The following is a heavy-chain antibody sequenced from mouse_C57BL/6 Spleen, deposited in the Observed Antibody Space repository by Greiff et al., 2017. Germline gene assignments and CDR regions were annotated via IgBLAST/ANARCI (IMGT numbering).Heavy chain of an antibody. CDR1: GFSLTSYG. Sequence: QVQLQQSGPGLVAPSQSLSITCTVSGFSLTSYGVHWVRQPPGKGLEWLVVIWSDGSTTYNSALKSRLSISKDNSKSQVFLKMNSLQTDDTAMYYCARPLYYGRDYAMDYWGQGTSVTVSS. CDR3: ARPLYYGRDYAMDY. D-gene: IGHD1-1*01. V-gene: IGHV2-6*03. CDR2: IWSDGST. J-gene: IGHJ4*01.